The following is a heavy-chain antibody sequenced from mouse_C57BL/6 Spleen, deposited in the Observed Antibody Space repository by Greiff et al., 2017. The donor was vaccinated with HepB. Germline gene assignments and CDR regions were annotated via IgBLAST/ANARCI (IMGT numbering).Heavy chain of an antibody. CDR3: AKWGYRYYYAMDY. D-gene: IGHD2-2*01. V-gene: IGHV1-42*01. J-gene: IGHJ4*01. CDR2: INPSTGGT. CDR1: GYSFTGYY. Sequence: EVQVVESGPELVKPGASVKISCKASGYSFTGYYMNWVKQSPEKSLEWIGEINPSTGGTTYNQKFKAKATLTVDKSSSTAYMQLKSLTSEDSAVYYCAKWGYRYYYAMDYWGQGTSVTVSS.